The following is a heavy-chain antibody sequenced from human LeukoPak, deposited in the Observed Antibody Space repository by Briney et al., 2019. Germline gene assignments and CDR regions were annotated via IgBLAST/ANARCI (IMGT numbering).Heavy chain of an antibody. CDR2: IYHSGST. Sequence: SETLSLTCAVSGGSISSGGYSWSWIRQPPGKGLEWIGYIYHSGSTYYNPSLKSRVTISVDRSKNQFSLKLSSVTAADTAVYYCARGAWDYDSSGYYFDYWGQGTLVTVSS. CDR1: GGSISSGGYS. CDR3: ARGAWDYDSSGYYFDY. J-gene: IGHJ4*02. V-gene: IGHV4-30-2*01. D-gene: IGHD3-22*01.